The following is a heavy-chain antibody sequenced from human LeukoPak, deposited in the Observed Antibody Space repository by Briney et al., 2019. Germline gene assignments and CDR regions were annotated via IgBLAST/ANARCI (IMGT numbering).Heavy chain of an antibody. V-gene: IGHV3-20*04. J-gene: IGHJ6*03. CDR1: RLTFDDFG. D-gene: IGHD3-3*01. Sequence: GRSLRLSCALSRLTFDDFGMSWVRHTPGRGLEWGSGISWNGESTGYADSVKGHFTISRDNGKNSLYLQMNSLRAEDTALYYCARDLRSRFSENFYYYMDVWGKGTTVTVSS. CDR3: ARDLRSRFSENFYYYMDV. CDR2: ISWNGEST.